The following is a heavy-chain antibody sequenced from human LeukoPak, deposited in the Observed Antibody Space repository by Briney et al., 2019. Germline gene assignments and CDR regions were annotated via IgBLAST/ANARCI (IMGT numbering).Heavy chain of an antibody. CDR3: ATVSRVAAGWHKKRYYYYYMDV. Sequence: SETLSLTCTVSGYSISSGYFWGWIRQPPGKGLEWIGTIYNSGSTYYNASLESRVTISVDTSKNQFSLKLSSVTAADTAVYYCATVSRVAAGWHKKRYYYYYMDVWGKGTTVTVSS. D-gene: IGHD5-24*01. CDR2: IYNSGST. J-gene: IGHJ6*03. V-gene: IGHV4-38-2*02. CDR1: GYSISSGYF.